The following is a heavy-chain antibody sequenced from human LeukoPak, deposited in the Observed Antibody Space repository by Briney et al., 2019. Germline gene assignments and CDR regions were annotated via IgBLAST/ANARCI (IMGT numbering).Heavy chain of an antibody. V-gene: IGHV3-23*01. CDR2: ITDTGGHT. Sequence: GGSLRLSCAASGFTLSNSAMTWVRQAPGKGLDWVSIITDTGGHTFYADSVRGRFTISRDGSKNTLYLQMNSLRAEDTAVYYCTRGQYSYGPFDYGGQGTLVTVSS. CDR1: GFTLSNSA. D-gene: IGHD5-18*01. J-gene: IGHJ4*02. CDR3: TRGQYSYGPFDY.